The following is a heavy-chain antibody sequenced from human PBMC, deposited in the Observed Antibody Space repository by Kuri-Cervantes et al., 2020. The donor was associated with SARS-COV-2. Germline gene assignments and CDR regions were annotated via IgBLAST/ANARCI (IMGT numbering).Heavy chain of an antibody. CDR3: ARDGYSSSWNYFDS. CDR1: GGSIFSGSLY. V-gene: IGHV4-61*09. J-gene: IGHJ4*02. CDR2: IYVRGST. Sequence: SETLSLTCTVSGGSIFSGSLYWSWIRQPAGKGLEWIGHIYVRGSTDYNPSLKSRVTMSIDTSKNQFSPNLSSVTAADTAVYYCARDGYSSSWNYFDSWGQGTLVTVSS. D-gene: IGHD6-13*01.